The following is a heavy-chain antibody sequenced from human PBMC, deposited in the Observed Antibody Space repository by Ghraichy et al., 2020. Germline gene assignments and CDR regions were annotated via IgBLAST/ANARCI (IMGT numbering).Heavy chain of an antibody. J-gene: IGHJ4*02. D-gene: IGHD6-19*01. CDR1: GGTFSSYT. CDR3: ARDVEAVAAPYYYDY. Sequence: SVKVSCKASGGTFSSYTISWVRQAPGQGLEWMGRIIPILDIANYAQKFQGRVTITADKSTSTAYMELSSLRSEDTAVYYCARDVEAVAAPYYYDYWGQGTLVTVSS. V-gene: IGHV1-69*04. CDR2: IIPILDIA.